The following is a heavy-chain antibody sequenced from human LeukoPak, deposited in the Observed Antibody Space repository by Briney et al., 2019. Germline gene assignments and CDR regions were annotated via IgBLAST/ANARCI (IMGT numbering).Heavy chain of an antibody. CDR2: ISGSGGST. J-gene: IGHJ4*02. Sequence: KTGGSLRLSCAASGFTFSSYAMSWVRQAPGKGLEWVSAISGSGGSTYYADSVKGRFTISRDNSKNTLYLQMNSLRAGDTAVYYCAKEGIAAPLTLDYWGQGTLVTVSS. CDR1: GFTFSSYA. V-gene: IGHV3-23*01. CDR3: AKEGIAAPLTLDY. D-gene: IGHD6-13*01.